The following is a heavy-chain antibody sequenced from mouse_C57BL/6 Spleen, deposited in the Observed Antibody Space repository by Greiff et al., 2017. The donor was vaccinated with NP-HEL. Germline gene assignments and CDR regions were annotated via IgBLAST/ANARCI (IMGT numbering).Heavy chain of an antibody. J-gene: IGHJ3*01. CDR3: TDDYDAWFAY. D-gene: IGHD2-4*01. CDR2: IRLKSDNYAT. Sequence: EVKLVESGGGLVQPGGSMKLSCVASGFTFSNYWMNWVRQSPEKGLEWVAQIRLKSDNYATHYAESVKGRFTISRDDSKSSVYLKMNNLRAEDTGIYYCTDDYDAWFAYWGQGTLVTVSA. V-gene: IGHV6-3*01. CDR1: GFTFSNYW.